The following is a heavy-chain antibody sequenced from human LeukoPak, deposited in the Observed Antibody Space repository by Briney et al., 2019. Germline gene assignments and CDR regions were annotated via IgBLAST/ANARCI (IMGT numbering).Heavy chain of an antibody. Sequence: SETLSLTCTVSGGSISSYYWSWIRQPPGKGLEWLGYIYYSGSTNYNPSLKSRVTISVDTSKNQFSLKLSSVTAADTAVYYCARHEYSGYEYGAFDIWGQGTMVTVSS. D-gene: IGHD5-12*01. J-gene: IGHJ3*02. CDR2: IYYSGST. V-gene: IGHV4-59*08. CDR1: GGSISSYY. CDR3: ARHEYSGYEYGAFDI.